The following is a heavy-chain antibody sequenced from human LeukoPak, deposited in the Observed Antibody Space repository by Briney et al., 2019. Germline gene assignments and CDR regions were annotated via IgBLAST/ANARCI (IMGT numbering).Heavy chain of an antibody. CDR1: GGSISSDY. CDR3: ARLSGYSSGHYYSDY. Sequence: SETLSLTCTVSGGSISSDYWSWIRQPPGKGLEWIGYIYYRGSTNYNPSLKSRVTISVDTSKNQFSLKLSSVTAADTAVYYSARLSGYSSGHYYSDYWGQGTLVTVSS. J-gene: IGHJ4*02. V-gene: IGHV4-59*01. D-gene: IGHD3-22*01. CDR2: IYYRGST.